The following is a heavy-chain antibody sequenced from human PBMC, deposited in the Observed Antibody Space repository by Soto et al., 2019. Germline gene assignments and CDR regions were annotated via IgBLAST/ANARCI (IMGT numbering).Heavy chain of an antibody. Sequence: QVQLVQSGAEVKKPRSSVKVSCKDSGGTFSSYAISWVRQAPGQGLEWMGGIIPIFGTANYAQKFQGRVTITADESTSTAYMEPSSLRSEDTAVYYCARDVIAAAGTAGWGQGTLVTVSS. CDR1: GGTFSSYA. CDR3: ARDVIAAAGTAG. V-gene: IGHV1-69*12. D-gene: IGHD6-13*01. J-gene: IGHJ4*02. CDR2: IIPIFGTA.